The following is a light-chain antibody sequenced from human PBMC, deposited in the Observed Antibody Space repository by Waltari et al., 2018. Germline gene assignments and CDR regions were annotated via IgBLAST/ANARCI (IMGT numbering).Light chain of an antibody. Sequence: EIVMTQSPATLSVSPGERAALSCRTSQTFSSNLACYQQQPGQAPSLLIYGASTRATGIPARFSGSGSGTEFTLTISSLQSEDCAVYYCQQYNKWPPITFGQGTRLEIK. CDR3: QQYNKWPPIT. CDR2: GAS. V-gene: IGKV3-15*01. J-gene: IGKJ5*01. CDR1: QTFSSN.